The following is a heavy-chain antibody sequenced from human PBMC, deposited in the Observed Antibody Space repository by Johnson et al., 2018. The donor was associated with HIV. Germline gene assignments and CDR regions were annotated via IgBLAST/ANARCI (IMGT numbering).Heavy chain of an antibody. D-gene: IGHD6-13*01. CDR2: ISWNSGSI. CDR3: AKEEGRAAAGTGDAFDI. CDR1: GFTFDEYA. V-gene: IGHV3-9*01. J-gene: IGHJ3*02. Sequence: VQLVESGGGLVKPGGSLRLSCAASGFTFDEYAMHWVRRAPGKGLEWVAGISWNSGSIDNGDSVKGRFTISRDNAKNTLYLQMNSLRPEDTALYSCAKEEGRAAAGTGDAFDIWSQGTMVTVSS.